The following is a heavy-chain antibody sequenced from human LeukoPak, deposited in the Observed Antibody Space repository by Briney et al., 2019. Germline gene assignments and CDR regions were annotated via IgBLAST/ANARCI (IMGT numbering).Heavy chain of an antibody. J-gene: IGHJ6*04. CDR1: GFTLSGYS. CDR3: AELGITMIGGV. Sequence: GGSLRLSCAASGFTLSGYSMNWVRQSPGKGLDWVSSISSSSSYIYYADSVKGRFTISRDNAKNSLYLQMNSLRAEDTAVYYCAELGITMIGGVWGKGTTVTISS. V-gene: IGHV3-21*01. CDR2: ISSSSSYI. D-gene: IGHD3-10*02.